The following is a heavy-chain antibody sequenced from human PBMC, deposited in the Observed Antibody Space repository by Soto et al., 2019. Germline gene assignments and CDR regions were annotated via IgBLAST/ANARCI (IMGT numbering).Heavy chain of an antibody. J-gene: IGHJ6*02. CDR3: ARDSPAYYDSSGYYNRLYYYYGMDV. D-gene: IGHD3-22*01. V-gene: IGHV4-59*01. CDR2: IYYSGST. CDR1: GGSISSYY. Sequence: SETLSLTCTVSGGSISSYYWSWIRQPPGKGLEWIGYIYYSGSTNYNPSLKSRVTISVDTSKNQFSLKLSSVTAADTAVYYCARDSPAYYDSSGYYNRLYYYYGMDVWGQGTTVTVSS.